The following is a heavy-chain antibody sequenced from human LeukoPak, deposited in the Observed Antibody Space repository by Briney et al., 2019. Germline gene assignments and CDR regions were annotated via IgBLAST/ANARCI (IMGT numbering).Heavy chain of an antibody. CDR3: AKVVGSSGWYLGY. J-gene: IGHJ4*02. D-gene: IGHD6-19*01. V-gene: IGHV3-74*01. CDR2: INSDGSST. CDR1: GFTFSSYW. Sequence: GGSLRLSCAASGFTFSSYWMHWVRQAPGKGLVWVSRINSDGSSTSYADSVKGRFTISRDNAKNTLYLQMNSLRAEDTAVYYCAKVVGSSGWYLGYWGQGTLVTVSS.